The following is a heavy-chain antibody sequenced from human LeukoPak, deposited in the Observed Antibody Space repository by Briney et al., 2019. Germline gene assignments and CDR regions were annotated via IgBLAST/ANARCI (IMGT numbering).Heavy chain of an antibody. Sequence: GESLKISCKASGYSFTSYWIGWVRQTPGKGLEWMGIIYPGDSDTRYSPSFQGQVTISADKSISTAYLQWSSLKASDTAMYYCASQYSTTWYANYYYFGMDVWGQGTTVTVSS. CDR1: GYSFTSYW. D-gene: IGHD6-13*01. V-gene: IGHV5-51*01. J-gene: IGHJ6*02. CDR3: ASQYSTTWYANYYYFGMDV. CDR2: IYPGDSDT.